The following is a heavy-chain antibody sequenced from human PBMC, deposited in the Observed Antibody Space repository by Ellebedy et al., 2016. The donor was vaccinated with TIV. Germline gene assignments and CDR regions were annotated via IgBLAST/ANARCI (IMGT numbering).Heavy chain of an antibody. CDR3: ASSAINIAAVRVVPPRSNWFNP. J-gene: IGHJ5*02. V-gene: IGHV1-24*01. D-gene: IGHD6-13*01. CDR1: GYTLTELS. Sequence: ASVKVSXXVSGYTLTELSMHWVRQAPGKGLEWMGGFDPEDGETIYAQKFQGRVTMTEDTSTDTAYMELSSLRSEDTAVYYCASSAINIAAVRVVPPRSNWFNPWGQGTLVTVSS. CDR2: FDPEDGET.